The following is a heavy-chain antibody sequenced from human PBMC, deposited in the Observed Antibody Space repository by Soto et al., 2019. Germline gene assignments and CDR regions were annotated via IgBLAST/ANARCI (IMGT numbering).Heavy chain of an antibody. CDR3: ARSIVVVTALDY. V-gene: IGHV1-3*01. Sequence: ASVKVSCKASGYTFSSYAMHWVRQAPGQRLEWMGWINAGNGNTKYSQKFQGRVTITRDTSASTAYMELSSLRSEDTAVYYCARSIVVVTALDYWGQGTLVTVLL. CDR1: GYTFSSYA. CDR2: INAGNGNT. J-gene: IGHJ4*02. D-gene: IGHD2-21*02.